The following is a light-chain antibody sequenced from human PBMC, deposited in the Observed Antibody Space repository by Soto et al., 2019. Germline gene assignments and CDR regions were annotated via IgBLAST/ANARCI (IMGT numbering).Light chain of an antibody. CDR3: SSYTSSSTRV. V-gene: IGLV2-14*01. J-gene: IGLJ2*01. Sequence: QSALTQPASVSGSPGQSITISCTGTSSDVGGYNYVSWYQQHPGKAPKLIIYEVSKRPSGVSNRFSGSKSGNTASLTISGLQAEDVADYYCSSYTSSSTRVFGGGTKLTVL. CDR2: EVS. CDR1: SSDVGGYNY.